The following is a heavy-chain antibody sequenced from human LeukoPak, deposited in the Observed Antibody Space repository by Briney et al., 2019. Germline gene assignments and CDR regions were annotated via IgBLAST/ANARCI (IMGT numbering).Heavy chain of an antibody. CDR1: GFTFSSYG. CDR2: ISGSGGST. V-gene: IGHV3-23*01. Sequence: GGSLRLSCAASGFTFSSYGMSWVRQAPGKGLEWVSAISGSGGSTYYADSVKGRFTISRDNSKNTLYLQMNSLRAEDTAVYYCAKGVPGGRYYYDSSGYHYFDYWGQGTLVTVSS. J-gene: IGHJ4*02. D-gene: IGHD3-22*01. CDR3: AKGVPGGRYYYDSSGYHYFDY.